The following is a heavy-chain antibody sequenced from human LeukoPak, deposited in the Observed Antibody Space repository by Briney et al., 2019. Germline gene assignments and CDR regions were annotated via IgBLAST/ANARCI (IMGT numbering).Heavy chain of an antibody. Sequence: PGGSLRLSCAASGFTFRNYNMNWVRQAPGKGLECVSSISESSGFIQYADSLKGRFAISRDNAKNSLYLQMNSLRAEDAAVYYGARQRGYCSSGVCRGWFDPWGQGNLVTVSS. CDR3: ARQRGYCSSGVCRGWFDP. CDR2: ISESSGFI. V-gene: IGHV3-21*01. J-gene: IGHJ5*02. CDR1: GFTFRNYN. D-gene: IGHD2-8*01.